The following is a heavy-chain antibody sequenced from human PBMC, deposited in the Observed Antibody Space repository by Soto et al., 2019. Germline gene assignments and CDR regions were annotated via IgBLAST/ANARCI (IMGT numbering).Heavy chain of an antibody. J-gene: IGHJ5*02. Sequence: GYIRDLCLSWISKHTGKGLEWIGYIYYSVSTNYNPSLKSRVTISVDTSKNQFSLKLSSVTAADTAVYYCARRGGFGELRKDNWFDPWGQGTLVTVSS. CDR2: IYYSVST. D-gene: IGHD3-10*01. V-gene: IGHV4-59*08. CDR1: GYIRDLC. CDR3: ARRGGFGELRKDNWFDP.